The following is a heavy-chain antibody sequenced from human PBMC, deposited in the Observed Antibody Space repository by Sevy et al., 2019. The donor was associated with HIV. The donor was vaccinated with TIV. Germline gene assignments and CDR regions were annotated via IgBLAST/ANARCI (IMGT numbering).Heavy chain of an antibody. CDR2: IRYDGINK. Sequence: GGSLRLSCAASGFRFNNFGMYWVRQAPGKGLEGVAFIRYDGINKYYVDSVKGRSTISRDNSKDTLYLEMKSLRLEDTAIYYCAKGGSAGIDHYGMDVWGHGTTVTFSS. V-gene: IGHV3-30*02. D-gene: IGHD6-25*01. CDR3: AKGGSAGIDHYGMDV. J-gene: IGHJ6*02. CDR1: GFRFNNFG.